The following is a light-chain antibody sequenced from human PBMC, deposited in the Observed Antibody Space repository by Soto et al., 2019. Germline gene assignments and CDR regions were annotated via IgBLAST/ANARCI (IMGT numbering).Light chain of an antibody. CDR2: AAT. CDR1: QYVRNNY. Sequence: EIVMTQSPDTLSLSPGERATLSCRASQYVRNNYLAWFQQKPGQAPRLLIYAATNRATGIPDRFSASRSGTDFTLTISRLEPEDSAVYYCQQYSRSPDTFGHGTKLEI. J-gene: IGKJ2*01. V-gene: IGKV3-20*01. CDR3: QQYSRSPDT.